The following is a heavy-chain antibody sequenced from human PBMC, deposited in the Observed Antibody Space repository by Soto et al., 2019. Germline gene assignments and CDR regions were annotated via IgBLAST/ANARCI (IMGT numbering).Heavy chain of an antibody. CDR2: IIPIFGTA. D-gene: IGHD6-19*01. CDR1: GGTFSSYA. V-gene: IGHV1-69*12. J-gene: IGHJ4*02. CDR3: ARGAAVAGRAPSFDY. Sequence: QVQLVQSGAEVKKPGSSVKVSCKASGGTFSSYAISWVRQAPGQGLEWMGGIIPIFGTANYAQKFQGRVTITADESTSTAYMELSRLRSAYTAVYYCARGAAVAGRAPSFDYWGQGTLVTVSS.